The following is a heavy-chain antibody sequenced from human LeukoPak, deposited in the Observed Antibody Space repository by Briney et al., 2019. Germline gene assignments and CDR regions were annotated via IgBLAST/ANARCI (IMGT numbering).Heavy chain of an antibody. CDR3: AKTDSSSWYVSNWFDP. V-gene: IGHV3-23*01. CDR2: ISGSGGST. CDR1: GFTFSSYA. D-gene: IGHD6-13*01. Sequence: GGSLRLSCAASGFTFSSYAMSWVRQAPGKGLEWVSAISGSGGSTYYADSVKGRFTISSDNSKNTLYLQMNSLRAGDTAVYYCAKTDSSSWYVSNWFDPWGQGTLVTVSS. J-gene: IGHJ5*02.